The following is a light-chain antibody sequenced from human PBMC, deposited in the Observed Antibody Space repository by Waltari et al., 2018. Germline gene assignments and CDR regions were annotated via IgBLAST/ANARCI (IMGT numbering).Light chain of an antibody. CDR1: QSVSSS. V-gene: IGKV3-15*01. J-gene: IGKJ1*01. CDR2: GAS. CDR3: QQYNNWWT. Sequence: EIVMMQSPATLSVSPGERATLSCRASQSVSSSLAWYQQKPGQAPRLLVYGASTRATGIPARFSGSGSGTEFTLTISSLQSEDFAVYYCQQYNNWWTFGQGTKVEIK.